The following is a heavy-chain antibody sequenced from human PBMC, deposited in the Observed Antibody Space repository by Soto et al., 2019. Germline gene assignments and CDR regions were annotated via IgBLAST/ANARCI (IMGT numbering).Heavy chain of an antibody. CDR3: AKTPGEFCSGGSCSAIYYMDV. J-gene: IGHJ6*03. D-gene: IGHD2-15*01. CDR1: GFTFRSYV. CDR2: ISTSGDST. V-gene: IGHV3-23*01. Sequence: EVQLLESGGGLVQPGGSLRLSCAASGFTFRSYVMSWVRQAPGKGLEWVSSISTSGDSTDYADSVKGRFTISRDNSKNTLFLHMNSLRVEDTAVYYCAKTPGEFCSGGSCSAIYYMDVWGKGTTVTVSS.